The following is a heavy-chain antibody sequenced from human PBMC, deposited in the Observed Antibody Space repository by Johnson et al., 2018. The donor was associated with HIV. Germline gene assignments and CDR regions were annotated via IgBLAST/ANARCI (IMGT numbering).Heavy chain of an antibody. CDR2: IQYDGSNK. V-gene: IGHV3-30*02. CDR1: GFTFSSYG. D-gene: IGHD2-8*02. J-gene: IGHJ3*02. Sequence: QVQLVESGGGLVQPGGSLRLSCAASGFTFSSYGMHWVRQAPGKGLEWVTFIQYDGSNKYYADSVKGRFTISRDNSKNTLDLQMTSLRADDTAVYYCAKLHCAGGVCKCDIVYDAFDTWGHGTMVTVSS. CDR3: AKLHCAGGVCKCDIVYDAFDT.